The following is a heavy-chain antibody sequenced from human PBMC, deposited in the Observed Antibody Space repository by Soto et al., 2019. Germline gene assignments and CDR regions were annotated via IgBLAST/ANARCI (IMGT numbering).Heavy chain of an antibody. CDR1: GGTXISYA. J-gene: IGHJ6*02. CDR2: IIPIFGTA. D-gene: IGHD6-13*01. V-gene: IGHV1-69*13. Sequence: SXKVSCLASGGTXISYAMGVVRQARGQGVEWIGGIIPIFGTANYAQKLKGRVTITEDESTSTAYMELSSLRSEDTAVNYGARKGATAGDTTYYQNAMDVWGQGTTSTVS. CDR3: ARKGATAGDTTYYQNAMDV.